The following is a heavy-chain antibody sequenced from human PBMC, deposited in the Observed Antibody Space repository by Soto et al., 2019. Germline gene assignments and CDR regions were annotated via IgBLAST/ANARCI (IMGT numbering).Heavy chain of an antibody. CDR1: GESIGGTIYY. CDR3: GRISSHGDYAY. D-gene: IGHD4-17*01. Sequence: PSETLSLTCIVSGESIGGTIYYWGWIRQPPGKGLEWIGSIYYSGSTYYNPSLKSRVTISVDTSKNQFSLKLSSVTAADTAVYYCGRISSHGDYAYWGQGTLVTVSS. J-gene: IGHJ4*02. V-gene: IGHV4-39*07. CDR2: IYYSGST.